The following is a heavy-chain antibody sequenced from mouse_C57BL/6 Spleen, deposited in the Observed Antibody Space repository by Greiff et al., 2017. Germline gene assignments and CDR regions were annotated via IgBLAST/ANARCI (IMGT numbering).Heavy chain of an antibody. J-gene: IGHJ4*01. CDR1: GFTFSDYY. CDR3: AREEGYGSSAMDY. CDR2: INYDGSST. V-gene: IGHV5-16*01. Sequence: EVKLVESEGGLVQPGSSMKLSCTASGFTFSDYYMAWVRQVPEKGLEWVANINYDGSSTYYLDSLKSRFIISRDNAKNILYLQMSSLKSEDTATYYCAREEGYGSSAMDYWGQGTSVTVSS. D-gene: IGHD1-1*01.